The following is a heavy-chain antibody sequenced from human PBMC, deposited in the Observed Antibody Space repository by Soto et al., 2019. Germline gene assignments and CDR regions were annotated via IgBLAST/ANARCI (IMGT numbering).Heavy chain of an antibody. CDR1: GFTFSSYG. D-gene: IGHD1-1*01. V-gene: IGHV3-30*18. CDR3: AKVAKETTGTTGRGAFDL. CDR2: ISYDGSNK. J-gene: IGHJ3*01. Sequence: QVQLVESGGGVVQPGRSLRLSCAASGFTFSSYGMHWVRQAPGKGLEWVAVISYDGSNKYYADSVKGRFTISRDNSKNTLYLQMNSLRAEDTAVYYCAKVAKETTGTTGRGAFDLWGQGTMVTVSS.